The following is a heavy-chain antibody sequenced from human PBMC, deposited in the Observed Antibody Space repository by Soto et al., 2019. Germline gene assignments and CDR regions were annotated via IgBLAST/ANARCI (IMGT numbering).Heavy chain of an antibody. D-gene: IGHD2-2*01. CDR3: ARGGLEPVDY. J-gene: IGHJ4*02. CDR2: INPEETTT. Sequence: EVQLVESGGDLVQPGGSLRLSCAASGFSFSTFWMHWVRQAPGKGLVWVSRINPEETTTTYADSVRGRFTISRDNAKNTLYLQMNSLRADDTAVYYCARGGLEPVDYCGQGTLVTVFS. V-gene: IGHV3-74*01. CDR1: GFSFSTFW.